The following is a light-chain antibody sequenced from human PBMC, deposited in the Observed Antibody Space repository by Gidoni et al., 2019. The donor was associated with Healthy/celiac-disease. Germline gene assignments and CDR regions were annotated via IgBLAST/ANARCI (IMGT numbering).Light chain of an antibody. CDR3: QQYYSTPCS. J-gene: IGKJ2*04. CDR1: RSVLYSSNNKNY. V-gene: IGKV4-1*01. Sequence: DIVMTQSPDSLAVSLGERATINCKSSRSVLYSSNNKNYLAWYQQKPGQPPNLLIYWASTRESGVPDRFSGSGSGTDFTLTISSLQAEDVAVYYCQQYYSTPCSFGQGTKLEIK. CDR2: WAS.